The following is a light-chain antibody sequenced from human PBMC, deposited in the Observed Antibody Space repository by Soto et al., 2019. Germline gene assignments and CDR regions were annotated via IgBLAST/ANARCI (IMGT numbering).Light chain of an antibody. CDR3: QQYYSYPWT. CDR1: QGISSY. V-gene: IGKV1-8*01. Sequence: AIRMTHSPSSFSASTLDRVTITCRAIQGISSYLAWYQQKPGKAPKLLIYAASTLQSGVPSRFSGSGSGTDFTLTISCLQSEDFATYYCQQYYSYPWTFGQGTKVDIK. J-gene: IGKJ1*01. CDR2: AAS.